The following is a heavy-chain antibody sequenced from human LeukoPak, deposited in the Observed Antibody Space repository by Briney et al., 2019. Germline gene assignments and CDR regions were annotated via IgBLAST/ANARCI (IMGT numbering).Heavy chain of an antibody. J-gene: IGHJ4*02. CDR3: AKDPYSSAWYGRSDY. CDR1: GFTVSSNY. Sequence: GGSLRLSCAASGFTVSSNYMSWVRQAPGKGLEWVSGISGSSGSTYYADSVKGRFTISRDNSKNTLYLQMNSLRAGDTAVYYCAKDPYSSAWYGRSDYWGQGTLVTVSS. V-gene: IGHV3-23*01. D-gene: IGHD6-19*01. CDR2: ISGSSGST.